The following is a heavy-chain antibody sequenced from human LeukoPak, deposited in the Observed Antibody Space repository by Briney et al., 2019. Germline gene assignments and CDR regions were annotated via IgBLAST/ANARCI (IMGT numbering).Heavy chain of an antibody. CDR1: GFTFSSYS. Sequence: GGSLRLSCAVSGFTFSSYSMNWVRQAPGKGLEWVSSISSSSSDIYYADSVKGRFTISRDNAKNSLYLQMNSLRAEDTAVYYCARLAPVFPADYWGQGTLVTVSS. J-gene: IGHJ4*02. V-gene: IGHV3-21*01. CDR2: ISSSSSDI. D-gene: IGHD3-16*01. CDR3: ARLAPVFPADY.